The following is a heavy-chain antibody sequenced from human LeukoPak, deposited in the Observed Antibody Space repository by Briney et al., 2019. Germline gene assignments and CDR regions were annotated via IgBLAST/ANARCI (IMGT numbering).Heavy chain of an antibody. J-gene: IGHJ3*02. D-gene: IGHD3-10*01. Sequence: PGGSLRLSCAASRFTFSSYSMNWVRQAPGKGLEWVSSISSSGSYIYYADSVKGRFTISRDNSKNTVYLQMNSLRAEDTALYYCAQDISWFAFDIWGQGTMVTVSS. CDR1: RFTFSSYS. CDR3: AQDISWFAFDI. CDR2: ISSSGSYI. V-gene: IGHV3-21*04.